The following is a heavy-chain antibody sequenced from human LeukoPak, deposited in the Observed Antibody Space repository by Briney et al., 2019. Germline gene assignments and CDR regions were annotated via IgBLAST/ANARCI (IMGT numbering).Heavy chain of an antibody. D-gene: IGHD6-19*01. CDR1: GFTFSSYA. Sequence: GGSLRLSCAASGFTFSSYAMSWVRQAPGKGLEWVSAISGSGGSTYYADSVKGRFTISRDNAKNSLFLQMNSLRAEDTAVYYCARDLPLAVAGTLDYWGQGTLVTVSS. J-gene: IGHJ4*02. V-gene: IGHV3-23*01. CDR3: ARDLPLAVAGTLDY. CDR2: ISGSGGST.